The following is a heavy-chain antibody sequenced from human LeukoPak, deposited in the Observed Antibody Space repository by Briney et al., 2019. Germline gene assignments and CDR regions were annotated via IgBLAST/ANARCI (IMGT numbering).Heavy chain of an antibody. CDR3: ATVVGGYYPPVDGLDI. CDR1: GFTFSSCW. V-gene: IGHV3-74*01. D-gene: IGHD6-25*01. Sequence: GGSLRLSCAASGFTFSSCWMHWVRQAPGKGLLWVSRINRDGSDSSYADSVKGRFTISRVNAKNTLYLQMNSLRAEDTAVHYCATVVGGYYPPVDGLDIWGQGTMVTVSS. J-gene: IGHJ3*02. CDR2: INRDGSDS.